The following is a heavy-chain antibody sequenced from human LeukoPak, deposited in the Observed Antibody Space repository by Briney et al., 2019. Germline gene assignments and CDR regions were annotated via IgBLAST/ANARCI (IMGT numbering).Heavy chain of an antibody. CDR1: GGSISSYY. D-gene: IGHD2-2*01. Sequence: PSETLSLTCTVSGGSISSYYWSWIRQPPGKGLEWIGYIYYSGSTNYNPSLKSRVTISVDTSKNQFPLKLSSVTAADTAVYYCARVPQHQLPGKELHYYYMDVWGKGTTVTVSS. CDR3: ARVPQHQLPGKELHYYYMDV. J-gene: IGHJ6*03. CDR2: IYYSGST. V-gene: IGHV4-59*01.